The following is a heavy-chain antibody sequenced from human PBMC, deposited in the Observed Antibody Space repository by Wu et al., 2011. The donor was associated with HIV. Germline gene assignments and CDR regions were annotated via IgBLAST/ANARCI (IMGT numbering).Heavy chain of an antibody. CDR1: GGTFNDYA. CDR3: AVTYNYGHRFSYMDV. J-gene: IGHJ6*03. Sequence: QVQLVQSGAEVRKPGSSVKVSCQASGGTFNDYAISWVRQAPGQGLEWMGGIIPKFGAPNYTQKFQGRVTITADESTSAAYMELSSLTSDDTAMYYCAVTYNYGHRFSYMDVWGKGTTVIVSS. CDR2: IIPKFGAP. V-gene: IGHV1-69*12. D-gene: IGHD5-24*01.